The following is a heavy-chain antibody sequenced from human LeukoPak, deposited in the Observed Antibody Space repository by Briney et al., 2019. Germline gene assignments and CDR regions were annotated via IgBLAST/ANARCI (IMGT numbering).Heavy chain of an antibody. Sequence: PSETLSLTCTVSGGSISSGGYYWSWIRQHAGKGLEWIGYIYYSGSTYYNPSLKSRVTISVDTSKNQFSLKLSSVTAADTAVYYCARGAGPWTLDYWGQGTLVTVSS. V-gene: IGHV4-31*03. D-gene: IGHD3-10*01. CDR2: IYYSGST. CDR1: GGSISSGGYY. CDR3: ARGAGPWTLDY. J-gene: IGHJ4*02.